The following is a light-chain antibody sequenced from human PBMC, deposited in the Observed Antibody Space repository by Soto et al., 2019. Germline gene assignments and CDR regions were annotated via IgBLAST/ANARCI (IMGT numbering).Light chain of an antibody. V-gene: IGKV3-11*01. CDR3: QRRTNWPPRPT. CDR2: DAS. Sequence: EIVLTQSPATLSLSPGERATLSCRASQSISNYLAWYQHKRGQPPRLLIFDASNRATGIPARFSGSGSGTDFTLTISSLEPEDFAVYYCQRRTNWPPRPTFGQGTRLEIK. J-gene: IGKJ5*01. CDR1: QSISNY.